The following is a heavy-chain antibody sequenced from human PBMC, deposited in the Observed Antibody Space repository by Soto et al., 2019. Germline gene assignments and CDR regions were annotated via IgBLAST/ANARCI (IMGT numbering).Heavy chain of an antibody. D-gene: IGHD3-22*01. CDR2: ISSNGGST. CDR3: VKDFARGYYDSSGYYLPHDAFDI. V-gene: IGHV3-64D*08. J-gene: IGHJ3*02. Sequence: GGSLRLSCSASGFTFSSYAMHWVRQAPGKGLEYVSAISSNGGSTYYADSVKGRFTISRDNAKNTLYLQMSSLRAEDTDVYYCVKDFARGYYDSSGYYLPHDAFDIWGQGTMVTVSS. CDR1: GFTFSSYA.